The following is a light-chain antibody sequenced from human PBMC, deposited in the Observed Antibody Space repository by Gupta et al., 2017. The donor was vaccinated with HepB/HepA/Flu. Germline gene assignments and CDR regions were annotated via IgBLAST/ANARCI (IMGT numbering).Light chain of an antibody. CDR1: QTVSSL. CDR3: QQYNNWPFT. CDR2: DAS. V-gene: IGKV3D-15*01. J-gene: IGKJ4*01. Sequence: EILLTQSPVTLSVSPGDRATLSCRASQTVSSLLAWYQQRPGQAPSLLIYDASARATGIPARFSGSGSGTDFTLTISSLEPEDFAVYYCQQYNNWPFTFGRGTKVEI.